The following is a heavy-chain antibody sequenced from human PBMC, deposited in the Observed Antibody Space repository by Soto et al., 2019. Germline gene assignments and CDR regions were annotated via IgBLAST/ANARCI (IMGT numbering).Heavy chain of an antibody. CDR1: GGAINDHC. D-gene: IGHD3-9*01. Sequence: PSETLSLTCTVSGGAINDHCWSYIRQPPGKGLEWIGYIYYNGNTNYNPSLESRVTISVDRSKNQFSLRLTSLTAADTAVYYCARVRTGYFDYWGRGALVTVSS. CDR3: ARVRTGYFDY. CDR2: IYYNGNT. V-gene: IGHV4-59*11. J-gene: IGHJ4*02.